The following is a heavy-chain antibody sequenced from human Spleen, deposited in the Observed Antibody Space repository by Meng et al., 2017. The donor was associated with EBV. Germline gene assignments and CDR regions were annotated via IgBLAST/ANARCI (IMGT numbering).Heavy chain of an antibody. Sequence: QAQVVQLGAEVKKPGASVKVSGQASGYTFTSYDIYWGRHTTGHGREWMGWMNPHSGDTGYTQKFKGRVTMTRDTSITTAYMELSSLTSDDTAVYYCARDGSGHYYLWFDPWGQGTLVTVSS. CDR2: MNPHSGDT. V-gene: IGHV1-8*01. J-gene: IGHJ5*02. CDR1: GYTFTSYD. CDR3: ARDGSGHYYLWFDP. D-gene: IGHD3-10*01.